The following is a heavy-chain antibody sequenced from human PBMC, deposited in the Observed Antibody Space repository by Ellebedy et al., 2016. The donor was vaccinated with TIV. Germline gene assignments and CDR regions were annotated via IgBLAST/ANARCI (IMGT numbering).Heavy chain of an antibody. V-gene: IGHV3-7*02. CDR2: IQQDGSEK. Sequence: GGSLRLSCAASGFTFSSYAMSWVRQAPGKGLEWVANIQQDGSEKYYVDSVKGRFSISRDNAKNSLFLQMNSLRAEDTAVYYCARCPYDSSGFYYYYGMDVWGQGTTVTVSS. D-gene: IGHD3-22*01. CDR1: GFTFSSYA. CDR3: ARCPYDSSGFYYYYGMDV. J-gene: IGHJ6*02.